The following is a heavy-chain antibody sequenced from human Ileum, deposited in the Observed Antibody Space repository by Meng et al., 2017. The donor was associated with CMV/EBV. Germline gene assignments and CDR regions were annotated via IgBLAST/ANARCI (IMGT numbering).Heavy chain of an antibody. J-gene: IGHJ4*02. V-gene: IGHV4-39*07. CDR2: IHYTETT. D-gene: IGHD2-2*01. CDR1: GDSISSGRHF. CDR3: AADISTAWFYY. Sequence: QVQLQEPGPGLVKPPATLSLTCTVSGDSISSGRHFWGWIRQAPGKGLEWIATIHYTETTHYNPSLKSRITISVDTSKNQISLKVNSVTAADTAMYYCAADISTAWFYYWGQGTLVTVSS.